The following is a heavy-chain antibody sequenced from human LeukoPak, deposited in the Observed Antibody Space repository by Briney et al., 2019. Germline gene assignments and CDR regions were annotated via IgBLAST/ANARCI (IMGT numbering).Heavy chain of an antibody. CDR1: GGSISSSSYY. CDR3: ARDRRGPRNYNWFDP. V-gene: IGHV4-39*07. J-gene: IGHJ5*02. Sequence: SETLSLTCTVSGGSISSSSYYWGWIRQPPGKGLEWIGSIYYSGSTYYNPSLKSRVTISVDTSKNQFSLKLSSVTAADTAVYYCARDRRGPRNYNWFDPWGQGTLVTVSS. CDR2: IYYSGST. D-gene: IGHD1-14*01.